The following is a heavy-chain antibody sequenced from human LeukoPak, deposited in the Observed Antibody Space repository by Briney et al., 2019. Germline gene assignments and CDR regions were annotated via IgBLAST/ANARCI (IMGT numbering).Heavy chain of an antibody. CDR3: ARDRKGFLEWLLSPFDY. D-gene: IGHD3-3*01. Sequence: ASVKVSCKASGYTFTSYGISWVRQAPGQGLEWMGWISAYNGNTNYAQKLQGRVTMTTDTSTSTAYMELRSLRSDDTAVYYCARDRKGFLEWLLSPFDYWGQGTLVTVSS. CDR1: GYTFTSYG. V-gene: IGHV1-18*01. J-gene: IGHJ4*02. CDR2: ISAYNGNT.